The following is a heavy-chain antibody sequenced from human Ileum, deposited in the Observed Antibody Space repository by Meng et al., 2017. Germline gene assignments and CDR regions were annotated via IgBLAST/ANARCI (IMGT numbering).Heavy chain of an antibody. CDR2: ISQESGRT. CDR3: VRNEGYSLGD. CDR1: GDSISSRDW. J-gene: IGHJ4*02. V-gene: IGHV4-4*02. Sequence: QVHLQESGPGLVKPSGTLSLSCAVSGDSISSRDWWSWVRQPPGKGLEWIGEISQESGRTNYNPSLKSRVTISLDKSKNQFSLNLNSVTAADTAVYYCVRNEGYSLGDWGQGTLVTVSS. D-gene: IGHD2-21*01.